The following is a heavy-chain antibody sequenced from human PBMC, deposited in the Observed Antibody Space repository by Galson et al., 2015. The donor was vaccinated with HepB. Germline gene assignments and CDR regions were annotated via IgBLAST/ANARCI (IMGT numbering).Heavy chain of an antibody. CDR3: AHSPYSSGWSDRFDY. Sequence: PALVKPTQTLTLTCSFSGFSLTTSGAGVGWIRQPPGKALEWLALIYWDDDKRYSPSLQSRLTITKDTSKNQVVLTMTNMEPEDTATYYCAHSPYSSGWSDRFDYWGQGTLVTVSS. CDR1: GFSLTTSGAG. J-gene: IGHJ4*02. CDR2: IYWDDDK. D-gene: IGHD6-13*01. V-gene: IGHV2-5*02.